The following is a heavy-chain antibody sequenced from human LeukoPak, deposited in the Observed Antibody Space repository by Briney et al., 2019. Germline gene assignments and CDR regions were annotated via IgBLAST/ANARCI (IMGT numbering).Heavy chain of an antibody. D-gene: IGHD6-19*01. CDR1: GGTFSSYA. CDR3: ARTIAVAGTDAFDI. V-gene: IGHV1-69*05. J-gene: IGHJ3*02. CDR2: IIPIFGTA. Sequence: SVKVSCKASGGTFSSYAISWVRQAPGQGLEWMGGIIPIFGTANYAQKFQGRVAITTDESTSTAYMELSSLRSEDTAVYYCARTIAVAGTDAFDIWGQGTMVTVSS.